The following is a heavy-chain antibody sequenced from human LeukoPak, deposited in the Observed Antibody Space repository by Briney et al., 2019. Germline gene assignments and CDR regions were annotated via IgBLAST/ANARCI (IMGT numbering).Heavy chain of an antibody. CDR2: INHSGST. CDR3: ARGRPFHHIDY. J-gene: IGHJ4*02. D-gene: IGHD3-3*02. V-gene: IGHV4-34*01. CDR1: GGSFSGYY. Sequence: SETLSLTCAVYGGSFSGYYWSWIRQPPGKGLEWIGEINHSGSTNYNPSLKSRVTISVDTSKNQFSLKLSSVTAADTAVCYCARGRPFHHIDYWGQGTLVTVSS.